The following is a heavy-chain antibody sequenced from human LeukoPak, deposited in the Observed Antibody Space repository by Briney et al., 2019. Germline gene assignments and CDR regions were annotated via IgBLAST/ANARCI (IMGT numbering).Heavy chain of an antibody. CDR3: ARLRTTRGPVTVTPFYPGPPNWFDP. J-gene: IGHJ5*02. D-gene: IGHD4-17*01. Sequence: GESLKISCKGSGYSFTSYWIGWVRQMPGKGLEWMGIINPEDSDTTYSPSFQGQVTISADKSISIAYLQWSSLKASDTAMYYCARLRTTRGPVTVTPFYPGPPNWFDPWGQGTLVTVSS. V-gene: IGHV5-51*01. CDR2: INPEDSDT. CDR1: GYSFTSYW.